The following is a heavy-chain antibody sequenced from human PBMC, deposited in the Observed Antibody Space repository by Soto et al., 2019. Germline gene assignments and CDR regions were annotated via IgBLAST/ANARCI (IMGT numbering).Heavy chain of an antibody. CDR3: ARGVVFARTHYMDV. V-gene: IGHV1-69*06. Sequence: GASVNVSCKSSGGTFSSYSISWGRQAPGQGLEWMGGIIPIFGTANYAQKFQGRVTITADKSTSTAYMELSSLRSEDTAVYYCARGVVFARTHYMDVWGQGTTVTVSS. CDR1: GGTFSSYS. D-gene: IGHD2-2*01. J-gene: IGHJ6*02. CDR2: IIPIFGTA.